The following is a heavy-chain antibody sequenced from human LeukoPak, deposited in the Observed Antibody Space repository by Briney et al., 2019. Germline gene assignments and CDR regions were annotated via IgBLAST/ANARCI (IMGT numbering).Heavy chain of an antibody. D-gene: IGHD1/OR15-1a*01. CDR1: GFTFSSYS. J-gene: IGHJ4*02. V-gene: IGHV3-21*01. Sequence: GGPLRLSCAASGFTFSSYSMNWVRQAPGKGLEWVSSISSSGSYIFHADSVKGRFTISRDNAQSSLYLQMNSLRAEDTAVYYCAREGPINNGDLDYWGQGTLVTVSS. CDR3: AREGPINNGDLDY. CDR2: ISSSGSYI.